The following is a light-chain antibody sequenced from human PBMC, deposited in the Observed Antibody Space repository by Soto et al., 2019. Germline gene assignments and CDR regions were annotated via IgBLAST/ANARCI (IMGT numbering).Light chain of an antibody. V-gene: IGKV1-9*01. CDR2: AAS. CDR3: QQLRMYPST. J-gene: IGKJ1*01. CDR1: QDIAIY. Sequence: VHVDQSPSSLSSSLVYLVNITFVASQDIAIYLAWYQQKPGEAPKLLIYAASSLYGGVPSRFSGSGSGTDFALTITSLQAEDFATYYCQQLRMYPSTFGRGTKVDIK.